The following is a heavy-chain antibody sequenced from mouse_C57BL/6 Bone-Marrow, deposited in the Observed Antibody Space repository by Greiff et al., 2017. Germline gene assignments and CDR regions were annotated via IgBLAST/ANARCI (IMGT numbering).Heavy chain of an antibody. D-gene: IGHD2-2*01. V-gene: IGHV1-55*01. CDR2: IYPGSGST. J-gene: IGHJ2*01. CDR1: GYTFTSYW. Sequence: QVQLQQPGAELVKPGASVKMSCKASGYTFTSYWITWVKQRPGQGLEWIGDIYPGSGSTNYNEKFKSKATLTVDTASSTAYMQLSSLTSEDSAVYYCARYGYFSFYYWGQCTTLTVSS. CDR3: ARYGYFSFYY.